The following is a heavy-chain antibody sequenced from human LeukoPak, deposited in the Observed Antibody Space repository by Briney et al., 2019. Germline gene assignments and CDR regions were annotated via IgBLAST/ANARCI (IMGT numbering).Heavy chain of an antibody. CDR2: IHRSGST. CDR1: GGSISSENW. CDR3: ARRDHYDSTGYYNY. D-gene: IGHD3-22*01. V-gene: IGHV4-4*02. Sequence: SGTLSLTCAVSGGSISSENWWSWVRQPPGKGLEWIGEIHRSGSTNYNPSLKSRVTISVDKSKNQFSLKLSSVTAADTAVYYCARRDHYDSTGYYNYWGQGTLVTVSS. J-gene: IGHJ4*02.